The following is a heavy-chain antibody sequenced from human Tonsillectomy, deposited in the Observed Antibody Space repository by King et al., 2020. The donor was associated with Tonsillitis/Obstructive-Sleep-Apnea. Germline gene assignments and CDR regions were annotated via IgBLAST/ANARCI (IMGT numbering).Heavy chain of an antibody. CDR3: AREGYCGGDCYSYYFDY. CDR2: IWYDESNK. CDR1: RFTFSSYG. D-gene: IGHD2-21*02. Sequence: VQLVESGGGVVQPGRSLRLSCAASRFTFSSYGMHWVRQAPGKVLEWVAVIWYDESNKYYADSVKGRFTISRDNSKNTLYLQMNSLRAEDTAVYYCAREGYCGGDCYSYYFDYGGQGTLVTVPS. J-gene: IGHJ4*02. V-gene: IGHV3-33*01.